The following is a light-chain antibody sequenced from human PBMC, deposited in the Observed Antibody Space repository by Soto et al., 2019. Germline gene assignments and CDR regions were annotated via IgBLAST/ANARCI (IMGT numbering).Light chain of an antibody. CDR2: WAS. Sequence: DIVMTQSPDSLAVSLGERATINCKSSQSVLYSSDNKNYLAWYQQKPGQPPKLLIYWASTRESGVPDRFSGSGSGTDFTLTISSLQAADVAVYYCQQYYSTLYTFGQGTKLAIK. J-gene: IGKJ2*01. CDR1: QSVLYSSDNKNY. V-gene: IGKV4-1*01. CDR3: QQYYSTLYT.